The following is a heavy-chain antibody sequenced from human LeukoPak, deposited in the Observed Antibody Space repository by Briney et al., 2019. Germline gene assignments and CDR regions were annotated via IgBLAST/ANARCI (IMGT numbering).Heavy chain of an antibody. CDR3: ARDRTYYDILTGYYDDAFDI. D-gene: IGHD3-9*01. CDR1: GYTFTGYY. CDR2: INPNSGGT. J-gene: IGHJ3*02. V-gene: IGHV1-2*02. Sequence: ASVKVSCKASGYTFTGYYMHWVRQAPGQGLEWMGWINPNSGGTNYAQKFQGRVTMTRDTSISTAYMELSRLRSDDTAVYYCARDRTYYDILTGYYDDAFDIWGQGTMVTVSS.